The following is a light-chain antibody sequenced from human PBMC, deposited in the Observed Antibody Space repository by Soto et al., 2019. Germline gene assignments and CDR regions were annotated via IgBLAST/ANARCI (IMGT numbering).Light chain of an antibody. V-gene: IGKV1-39*01. CDR3: QQSYDAPIT. CDR1: QSISNY. Sequence: DIQVTQSPSSLSASVVDRVTITLRASQSISNYLNWFQQKPGKAPKLLISFASSLQSGVPSRFSGSGSGTDFTLSITSLQPEDFATYYCQQSYDAPITCGQGTRREI. CDR2: FAS. J-gene: IGKJ5*01.